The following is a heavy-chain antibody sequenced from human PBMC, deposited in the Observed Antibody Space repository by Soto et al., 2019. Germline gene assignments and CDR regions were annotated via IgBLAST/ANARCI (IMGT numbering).Heavy chain of an antibody. CDR3: ARVRGIAARIVAGYYFDY. CDR2: IYYSGST. D-gene: IGHD6-13*01. CDR1: GGSISSYY. Sequence: PSETLSLTCTVSGGSISSYYWSWIRQPPGKGLEWIGYIYYSGSTNYNPSLKSRVTISVDTSKNQFSLKPSSVTAADTAVYYCARVRGIAARIVAGYYFDYWGQGTLVTVSS. J-gene: IGHJ4*02. V-gene: IGHV4-59*01.